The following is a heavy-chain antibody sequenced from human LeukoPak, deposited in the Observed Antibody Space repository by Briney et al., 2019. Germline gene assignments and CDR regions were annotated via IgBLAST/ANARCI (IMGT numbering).Heavy chain of an antibody. J-gene: IGHJ4*02. CDR1: GFTFSSYW. D-gene: IGHD1-14*01. V-gene: IGHV3-74*01. CDR2: FNSDGSST. CDR3: ARDRSGTIPIDY. Sequence: PGGSLRLSCAASGFTFSSYWMHWVRQAPGKGLVWVSRFNSDGSSTRYADAVKGRFTICRDNAKNTLYLQMNSLRAEDTAVYYCARDRSGTIPIDYWGQGTLVTVCS.